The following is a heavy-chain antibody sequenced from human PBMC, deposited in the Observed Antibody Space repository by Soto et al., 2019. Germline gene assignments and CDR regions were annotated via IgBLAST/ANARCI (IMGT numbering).Heavy chain of an antibody. D-gene: IGHD4-4*01. V-gene: IGHV4-30-4*01. CDR2: IFYNGDT. Sequence: SETLSLTCTVSGGSISNPDHYWSWIRQPPGKGLEWIGSIFYNGDTSYNPSLESRLSISVDTSKNQFSLSLSSVTASDTAVYFCARAGRLQPLDYWGPGTLVPVYS. CDR1: GGSISNPDHY. J-gene: IGHJ4*02. CDR3: ARAGRLQPLDY.